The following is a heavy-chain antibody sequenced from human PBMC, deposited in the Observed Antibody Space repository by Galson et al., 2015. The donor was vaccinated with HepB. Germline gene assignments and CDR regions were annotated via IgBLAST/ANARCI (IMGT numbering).Heavy chain of an antibody. CDR2: ISSSRTTI. Sequence: SLRLSCAASGFIFGSYAMHWVRQAPGKGLEWVSYISSSRTTIYYADSVKGRFTISRDNAKNSLYLQMNSLRAEDTAVYYCANGGYYYDTSGYFNWLDPWGQGTLVTVSS. CDR3: ANGGYYYDTSGYFNWLDP. D-gene: IGHD3-22*01. V-gene: IGHV3-48*04. CDR1: GFIFGSYA. J-gene: IGHJ5*02.